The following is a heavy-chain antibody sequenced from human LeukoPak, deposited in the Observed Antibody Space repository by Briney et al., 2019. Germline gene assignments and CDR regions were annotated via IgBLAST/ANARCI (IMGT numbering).Heavy chain of an antibody. J-gene: IGHJ4*01. D-gene: IGHD5-24*01. CDR3: AKDDRWLQFCC. CDR2: IIPSGHTT. V-gene: IGHV3-23*01. CDR1: GFTFSSHG. Sequence: PGGPLRLSCAASGFTFSSHGMNWVRQAPGKGLEWVSGIIPSGHTTYYADSVRGRFTISRDNSRNTLYLQMSSLRAEDTAVYYCAKDDRWLQFCCWGHGTLVTVSA.